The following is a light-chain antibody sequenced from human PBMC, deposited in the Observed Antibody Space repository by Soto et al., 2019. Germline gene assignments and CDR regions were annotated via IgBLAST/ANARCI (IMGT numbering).Light chain of an antibody. CDR2: EVS. CDR1: STDVGGYNY. V-gene: IGLV2-14*01. Sequence: SVLTQPASVSGSPGQSITISCTGSSTDVGGYNYVSWYQQHPGKAPKVMIYEVSNRPSGVPNRFSGSKSGNTASLTISGLQAEDEADYYCSSYTSSSTYVFGTGTKVTVL. J-gene: IGLJ1*01. CDR3: SSYTSSSTYV.